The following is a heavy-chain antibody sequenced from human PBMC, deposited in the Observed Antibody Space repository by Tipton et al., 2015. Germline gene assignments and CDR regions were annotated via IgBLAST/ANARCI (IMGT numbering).Heavy chain of an antibody. Sequence: QLVQSGAEVKKPGSSVRVTCKASGGTLSTYGINWVRQAPGQGLEWMGGIIPVLDTSNFAQKFQGRVTLSVDESTATAYMELSSLTSEDTAVYFCARTRQMTHGEGVPYWGPGTLVTVSS. J-gene: IGHJ4*02. V-gene: IGHV1-69*01. CDR1: GGTLSTYG. D-gene: IGHD3-10*01. CDR3: ARTRQMTHGEGVPY. CDR2: IIPVLDTS.